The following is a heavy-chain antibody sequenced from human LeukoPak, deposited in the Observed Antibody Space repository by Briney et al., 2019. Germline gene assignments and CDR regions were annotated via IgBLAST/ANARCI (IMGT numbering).Heavy chain of an antibody. CDR2: INPNSGGT. CDR3: ARQNYYAPLIPIDP. D-gene: IGHD3-10*01. J-gene: IGHJ5*02. CDR1: GYTFTGYY. V-gene: IGHV1-2*02. Sequence: GASVKVSCKASGYTFTGYYMHWVRQAPGQGLEWMGWINPNSGGTNYVQKFQGRVTMTRDTSISTAYMELSRLRSDDTAVYYCARQNYYAPLIPIDPWGQGTLVTVSS.